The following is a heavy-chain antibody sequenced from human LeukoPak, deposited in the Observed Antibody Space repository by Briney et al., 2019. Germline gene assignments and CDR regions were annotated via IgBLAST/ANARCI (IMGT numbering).Heavy chain of an antibody. D-gene: IGHD6-13*01. CDR1: GFTFSSYS. CDR2: ISSSSSSYI. V-gene: IGHV3-21*01. Sequence: GGSLRLSCAASGFTFSSYSMNWVRQAPGKGLEWVSSISSSSSSYIYYADSVKGRFTISRDNAKNSLYLQMNSLRAEDTAVYYCARDPAAAAGGYWGQGTLVTVSS. CDR3: ARDPAAAAGGY. J-gene: IGHJ4*02.